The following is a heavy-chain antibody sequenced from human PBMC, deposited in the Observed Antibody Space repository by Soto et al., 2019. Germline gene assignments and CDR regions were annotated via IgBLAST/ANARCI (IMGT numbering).Heavy chain of an antibody. D-gene: IGHD6-19*01. J-gene: IGHJ4*02. CDR1: GGTFNNYV. CDR2: INPNSGGT. Sequence: GASVKVSCKASGGTFNNYVINWVRQAPGQGLEWMGWINPNSGGTNYAQKFQGWVTMTRDTSISTAYMELSRLRPDDTAVYYCARAIGRSGWYDYWGQGTLVTVSS. CDR3: ARAIGRSGWYDY. V-gene: IGHV1-2*04.